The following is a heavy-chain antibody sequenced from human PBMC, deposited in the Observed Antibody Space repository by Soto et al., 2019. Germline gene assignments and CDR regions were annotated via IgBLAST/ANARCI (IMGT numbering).Heavy chain of an antibody. CDR2: INAGNGNT. CDR1: GYTFTSYA. CDR3: ARVIYDFWSGIQKNDY. J-gene: IGHJ4*02. V-gene: IGHV1-3*01. Sequence: ASVKVSCKASGYTFTSYAMHWVRQAPGQRLEWMGWINAGNGNTKYSQKFQGRVTITRDTSASTAYMELSSLRSEDTALYYCARVIYDFWSGIQKNDYWGQGTLVTVSS. D-gene: IGHD3-3*01.